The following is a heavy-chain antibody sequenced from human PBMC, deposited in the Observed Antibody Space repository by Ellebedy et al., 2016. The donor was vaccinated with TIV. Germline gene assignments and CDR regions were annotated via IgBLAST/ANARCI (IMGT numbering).Heavy chain of an antibody. Sequence: GESLKISCAASGFTFSSYAMNWVRQAPGKGLDWVSSINDISSHISYADSLRGRFTISRDNAKNSLFLQMDSLRVGDTAVYYCARDIVQLPDGDAFDFWGQGTTVTVSS. CDR2: INDISSHI. D-gene: IGHD1-1*01. V-gene: IGHV3-21*01. CDR1: GFTFSSYA. J-gene: IGHJ3*01. CDR3: ARDIVQLPDGDAFDF.